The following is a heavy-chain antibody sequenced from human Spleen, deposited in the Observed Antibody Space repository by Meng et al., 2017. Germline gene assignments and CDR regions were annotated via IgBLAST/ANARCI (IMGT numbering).Heavy chain of an antibody. CDR1: GGIFSSYV. J-gene: IGHJ4*02. D-gene: IGHD2-2*01. CDR3: ARKAGNCISTTCYSLDY. V-gene: IGHV1-69*13. CDR2: INAVFGTT. Sequence: SVKVSCKASGGIFSSYVIGWVRQAPGQGLEWMGGINAVFGTTNYAQKFQDRVTITSDESTSTVYMELTRLTSEDTAVYFCARKAGNCISTTCYSLDYWGQGTLVTVSS.